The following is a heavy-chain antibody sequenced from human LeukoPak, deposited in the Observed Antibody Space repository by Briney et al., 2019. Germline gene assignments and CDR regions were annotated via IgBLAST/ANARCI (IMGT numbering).Heavy chain of an antibody. CDR1: GYTYTGHY. Sequence: GASVKVTCEASGYTYTGHYMHWVRQAPGQGLQWMGWINPNSGGTNYAQKFQGRVTMTRDTSISTAYMELSRLRSDDTAVYYCARDFPSGSYADWGQGTLVTVSS. J-gene: IGHJ4*02. CDR2: INPNSGGT. CDR3: ARDFPSGSYAD. D-gene: IGHD1-26*01. V-gene: IGHV1-2*02.